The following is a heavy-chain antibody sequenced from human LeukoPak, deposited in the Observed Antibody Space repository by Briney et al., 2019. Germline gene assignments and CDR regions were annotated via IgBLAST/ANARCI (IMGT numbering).Heavy chain of an antibody. Sequence: GGSLRLSCAASGFTVSSNYMSWVRQAPGKGLEWVSVIYSGGSTYYADSVKGRFTISRDNSKNTLYLQMNSLRAEDTAVYYCARGPIWFGELLSLYYYGMDVWGQGTTVTVSS. J-gene: IGHJ6*02. CDR3: ARGPIWFGELLSLYYYGMDV. D-gene: IGHD3-10*01. CDR2: IYSGGST. V-gene: IGHV3-66*01. CDR1: GFTVSSNY.